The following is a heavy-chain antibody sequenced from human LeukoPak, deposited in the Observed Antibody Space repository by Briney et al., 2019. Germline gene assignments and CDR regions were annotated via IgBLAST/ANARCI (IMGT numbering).Heavy chain of an antibody. CDR3: AREFLSGSFDI. V-gene: IGHV3-48*02. Sequence: GGSLRLSCAASGLSLSSYTFNWVRQTPGKGLEWISYISDSSSTIYYADSVKGRFTISRDNAENPLFLQMNSLRDEDTAVYYCAREFLSGSFDIWGQGTKVTVSS. CDR1: GLSLSSYT. J-gene: IGHJ3*02. CDR2: ISDSSSTI. D-gene: IGHD2/OR15-2a*01.